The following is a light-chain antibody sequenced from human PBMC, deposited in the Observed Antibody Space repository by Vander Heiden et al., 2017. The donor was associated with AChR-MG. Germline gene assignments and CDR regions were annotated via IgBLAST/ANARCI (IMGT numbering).Light chain of an antibody. V-gene: IGLV1-40*01. Sequence: QSVLTQPPPVSGAPGQRVTTPCTGSSSNIGAGYDVHWYQQLPGTAPKPLIYGNSNRPSGVPDRVSGSKSGTSASLAITGLQAEDEADDYCQSYDSSPYGVFGGGTKLTVL. J-gene: IGLJ2*01. CDR3: QSYDSSPYGV. CDR2: GNS. CDR1: SSNIGAGYD.